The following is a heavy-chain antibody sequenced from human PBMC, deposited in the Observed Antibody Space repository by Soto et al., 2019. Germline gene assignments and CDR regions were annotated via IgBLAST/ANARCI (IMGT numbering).Heavy chain of an antibody. CDR2: IDPSDSYT. CDR1: GYSFTSYW. V-gene: IGHV5-10-1*01. CDR3: ARHVNSGYDNCFDN. J-gene: IGHJ4*02. Sequence: GESLKISCKGSGYSFTSYWISWVRQTPGKGLEWMGRIDPSDSYTNYSPSFKGHVTISADKSISTAYLQWSSLKASDTAMYYCARHVNSGYDNCFDNWGQGTLVTVSS. D-gene: IGHD5-12*01.